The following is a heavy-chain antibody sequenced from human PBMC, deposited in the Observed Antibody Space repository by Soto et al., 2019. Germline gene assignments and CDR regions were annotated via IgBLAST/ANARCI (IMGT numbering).Heavy chain of an antibody. CDR2: ISYDGSNK. CDR1: GFTFSSYG. J-gene: IGHJ4*02. V-gene: IGHV3-30*18. CDR3: VNLDTYCSGGSCYLDY. D-gene: IGHD2-15*01. Sequence: QVQLVESGGGVVQPGRSLRLSCAASGFTFSSYGMHWVRQAPGKGLEWVAVISYDGSNKYYADSVKGRFTISRDNSKNTLYLQMNSLRAEDTAVYYCVNLDTYCSGGSCYLDYWGQGTLVTVSS.